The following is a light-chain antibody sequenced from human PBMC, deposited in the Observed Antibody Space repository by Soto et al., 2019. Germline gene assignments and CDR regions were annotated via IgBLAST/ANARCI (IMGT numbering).Light chain of an antibody. Sequence: QSVLTQPASVSGSLGQSITISCTGTSSDVGGYNYVSWYQQHPGKVPKLMIYEVSNRPSGVSDRFSGSKSGNTASLTISGLQAEDEADYYCSSYTRNNTHVLFGGGTKVTVL. V-gene: IGLV2-14*01. CDR1: SSDVGGYNY. J-gene: IGLJ2*01. CDR3: SSYTRNNTHVL. CDR2: EVS.